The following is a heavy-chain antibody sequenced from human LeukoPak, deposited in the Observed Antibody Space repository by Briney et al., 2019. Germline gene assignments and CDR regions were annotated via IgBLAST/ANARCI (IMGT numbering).Heavy chain of an antibody. D-gene: IGHD3-10*01. V-gene: IGHV4-59*01. Sequence: SETLSLTCTVSGGSINDASWNWIRQPHGRGLEWIGYIYHSGGTNYNPSLKSRVTISLDTSKNQFSLKLSSVTAADTAVYYCARVGTYYRSLDSWGQGTLVTVSS. J-gene: IGHJ4*02. CDR1: GGSINDAS. CDR3: ARVGTYYRSLDS. CDR2: IYHSGGT.